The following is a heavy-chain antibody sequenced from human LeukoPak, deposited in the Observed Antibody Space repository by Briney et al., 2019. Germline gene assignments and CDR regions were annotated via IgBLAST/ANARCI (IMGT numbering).Heavy chain of an antibody. J-gene: IGHJ6*03. CDR3: AREEGELPRAYMDV. V-gene: IGHV3-21*01. CDR1: GFTFSSYS. D-gene: IGHD1-7*01. CDR2: ISSSSSYI. Sequence: PVGSLRLSCAASGFTFSSYSMNFVRQAPGEGLEWVSSISSSSSYIYYADSVKGRFTISRDNAKNSLYLQMNSLRAEDTAVYYCAREEGELPRAYMDVWGKGTPVTVSS.